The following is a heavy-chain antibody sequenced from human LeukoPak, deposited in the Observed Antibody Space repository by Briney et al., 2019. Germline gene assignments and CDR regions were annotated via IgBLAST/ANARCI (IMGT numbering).Heavy chain of an antibody. CDR2: IYHNGST. J-gene: IGHJ4*02. D-gene: IGHD6-6*01. V-gene: IGHV4-31*03. Sequence: SQTLSLTCTVSRGSISSGAYYWRWLRQHPGKGLEWLGYIYHNGSTYYNPSLESRISISLDPSKNQFSLKLSSVTAADTALYYCARSSSSPRLDYWGQGTLVTVSS. CDR1: RGSISSGAYY. CDR3: ARSSSSPRLDY.